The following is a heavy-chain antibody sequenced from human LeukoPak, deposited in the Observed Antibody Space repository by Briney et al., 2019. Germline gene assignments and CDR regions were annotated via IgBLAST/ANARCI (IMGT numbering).Heavy chain of an antibody. J-gene: IGHJ4*02. D-gene: IGHD4-23*01. CDR3: ARNLYGGNLNYFDY. Sequence: PSETLSLTCTVSGGSISSYYWSWIRQPPGKGLEGIGYIYYSGSTKYNPSLKSRVTISVDTTKNQFSLKLSSVTAADTAVYYCARNLYGGNLNYFDYWGQGTLVTVSS. CDR2: IYYSGST. CDR1: GGSISSYY. V-gene: IGHV4-59*01.